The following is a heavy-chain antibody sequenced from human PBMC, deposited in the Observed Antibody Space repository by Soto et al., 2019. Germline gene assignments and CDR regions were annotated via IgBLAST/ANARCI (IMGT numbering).Heavy chain of an antibody. CDR1: GGTFSSYA. V-gene: IGHV1-69*13. Sequence: SVKVSCKASGGTFSSYAISWVRQAPGQGLEWMGGIIPIFGTANYAQKFQGRVTITADESTSTAYMELSSLRSEDTAVYYCASSPLCGGSCYHYCYGMDVWGQGTTVTVSS. CDR2: IIPIFGTA. D-gene: IGHD2-15*01. CDR3: ASSPLCGGSCYHYCYGMDV. J-gene: IGHJ6*02.